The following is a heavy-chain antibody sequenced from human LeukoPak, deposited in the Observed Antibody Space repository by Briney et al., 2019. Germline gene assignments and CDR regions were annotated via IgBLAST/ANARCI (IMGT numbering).Heavy chain of an antibody. CDR1: GFTFSSYA. J-gene: IGHJ4*02. D-gene: IGHD3-3*01. CDR2: ISYDGSNK. Sequence: PGGSLRLSCAASGFTFSSYAMHWVRQAPGKGLEWVAVISYDGSNKYYADSVKGRFTISRDNSKNTLYLQMNSLSAEDTAVYYCAREGFSIDYWGQGTLVTVSP. CDR3: AREGFSIDY. V-gene: IGHV3-30-3*01.